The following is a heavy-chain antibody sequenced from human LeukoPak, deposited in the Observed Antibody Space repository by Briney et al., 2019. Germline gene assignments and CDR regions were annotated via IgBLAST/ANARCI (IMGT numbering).Heavy chain of an antibody. CDR3: ARDHSSGGYQEGYFDL. CDR2: ISTGSDYI. CDR1: GFSLSSHK. Sequence: GGSLRLSWAASGFSLSSHKISWVRQAPGKGLEWVSTISTGSDYIYYGDSMRGRFTISRDNARNSLYLQMNSLRVEDTTLYYCARDHSSGGYQEGYFDLWGRGTLVTVSS. J-gene: IGHJ2*01. V-gene: IGHV3-21*01. D-gene: IGHD2-2*01.